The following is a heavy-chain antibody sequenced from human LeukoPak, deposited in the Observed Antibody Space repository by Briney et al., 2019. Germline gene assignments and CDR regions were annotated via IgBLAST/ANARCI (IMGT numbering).Heavy chain of an antibody. Sequence: GGSLGLSCAASGFTFSSYAMHWVRQAPGKGLEWVAVISYDGSNKYYADSVKGRFTISRDNSKNTLYLQMNGLRAEDTAVYYCARAHDYSNYGWPDYWGQGTLVTVSS. CDR3: ARAHDYSNYGWPDY. CDR2: ISYDGSNK. V-gene: IGHV3-30-3*01. J-gene: IGHJ4*02. D-gene: IGHD4-11*01. CDR1: GFTFSSYA.